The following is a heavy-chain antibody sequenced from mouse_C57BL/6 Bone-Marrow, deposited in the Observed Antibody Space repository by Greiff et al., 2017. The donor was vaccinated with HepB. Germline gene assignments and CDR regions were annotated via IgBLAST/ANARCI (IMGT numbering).Heavy chain of an antibody. Sequence: VQLQQSGAELVRPGASVKLSCTASGFNIKDDYMHWVKQRPEQGLEWIGWIDPENGDTEYASKFQGKATITADTSSNTAYLQLSSVTSEDTAVYYCTTQGRGDAMDYWGQGTSVTVSS. CDR1: GFNIKDDY. V-gene: IGHV14-4*01. J-gene: IGHJ4*01. CDR3: TTQGRGDAMDY. CDR2: IDPENGDT.